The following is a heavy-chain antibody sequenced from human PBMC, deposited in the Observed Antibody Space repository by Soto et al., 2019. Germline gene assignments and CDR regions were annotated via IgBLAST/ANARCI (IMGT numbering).Heavy chain of an antibody. CDR2: ISGRSRNM. CDR1: GFNFSSHT. J-gene: IGHJ4*02. V-gene: IGHV3-48*01. CDR3: ARNPPWQLVPYFDY. D-gene: IGHD6-6*01. Sequence: GGSLRLSCAASGFNFSSHTMNWVRQAPGKGLEWVSYISGRSRNMYYADSVKGRFTISRDNAKNSLFLQMNSLRAEDTAVYYCARNPPWQLVPYFDYWGQGTLVTVSS.